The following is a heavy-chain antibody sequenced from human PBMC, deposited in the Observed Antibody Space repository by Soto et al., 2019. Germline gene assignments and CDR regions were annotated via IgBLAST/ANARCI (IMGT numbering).Heavy chain of an antibody. CDR1: GFMFSSFA. CDR3: AKDSKSVSVSAARVYGMDV. CDR2: TRSNGEHT. Sequence: LRLSCAGSGFMFSSFAMTWVRQAPGKGLEWVSTTRSNGEHTYYADSVKGRFTVSRDNSKNTLFLEMSSLRAEDSAIYYCAKDSKSVSVSAARVYGMDVWGQGTTVTVSS. V-gene: IGHV3-23*01. D-gene: IGHD2-2*01. J-gene: IGHJ6*02.